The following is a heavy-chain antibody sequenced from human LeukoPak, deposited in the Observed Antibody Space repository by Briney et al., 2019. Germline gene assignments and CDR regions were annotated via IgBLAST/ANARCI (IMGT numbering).Heavy chain of an antibody. V-gene: IGHV3-9*01. CDR2: ISWNGGGM. CDR1: GFTFDAYA. J-gene: IGHJ4*02. D-gene: IGHD5-24*01. CDR3: ARDGDGYRTRDLDY. Sequence: GRSLRLSCAASGFTFDAYAMHWVRQAPGKGLEWVSGISWNGGGMGYAVSVKGRFTISRDNAKNSLYLQMNSLRAEDTAVYYCARDGDGYRTRDLDYWGQGTLVTVSS.